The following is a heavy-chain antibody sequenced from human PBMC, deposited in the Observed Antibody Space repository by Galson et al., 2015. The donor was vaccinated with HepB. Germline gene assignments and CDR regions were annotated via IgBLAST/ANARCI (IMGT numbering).Heavy chain of an antibody. CDR3: ARGWGSSVSDGFDI. J-gene: IGHJ3*02. CDR2: INPSGGST. Sequence: SVKVSCKASGYTFTKYYMHWVRQAPGQGLEWMGLINPSGGSTSYAQKFWGRVTMTRDTSTSTVYVELTSLRSEDTAVYYCARGWGSSVSDGFDIWGQGTMVTVSS. CDR1: GYTFTKYY. D-gene: IGHD2-2*01. V-gene: IGHV1-46*01.